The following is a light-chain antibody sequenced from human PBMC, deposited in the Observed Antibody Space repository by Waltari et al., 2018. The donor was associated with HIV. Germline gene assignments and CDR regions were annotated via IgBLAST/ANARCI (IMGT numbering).Light chain of an antibody. J-gene: IGKJ1*01. Sequence: VMTQSQVSLTVTPGGPASISCRSSQSLLHVNGYNDLDWYLQKPGQSPQLLIYLGSSRASGVPDRFSGSGGGTDFTLKISRVEAADVGVYYCMQGLRTPWTFGQGTKVEI. CDR3: MQGLRTPWT. CDR2: LGS. V-gene: IGKV2-28*01. CDR1: QSLLHVNGYND.